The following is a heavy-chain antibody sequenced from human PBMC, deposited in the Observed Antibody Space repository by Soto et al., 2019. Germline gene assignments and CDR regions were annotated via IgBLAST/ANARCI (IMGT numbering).Heavy chain of an antibody. CDR2: IYYSGST. J-gene: IGHJ6*02. D-gene: IGHD2-2*01. V-gene: IGHV4-31*03. CDR3: AREVVVVPAAIYDGMDV. CDR1: GGSIRSGGYY. Sequence: LSLTCTVSGGSIRSGGYYWSWIRQHPGKGLEWIGYIYYSGSTYYNPSLKSRVTISVDTSKNQFSLKLSSVTAADTAVYYCAREVVVVPAAIYDGMDVWGQGTTVTVSS.